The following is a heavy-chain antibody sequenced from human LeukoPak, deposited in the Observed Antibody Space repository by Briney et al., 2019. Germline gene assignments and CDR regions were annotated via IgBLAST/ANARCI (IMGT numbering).Heavy chain of an antibody. CDR2: ISSSSSYI. D-gene: IGHD3-16*01. CDR1: GFTVSSYS. CDR3: ARADRLGAALLASFDY. J-gene: IGHJ4*02. V-gene: IGHV3-21*01. Sequence: GGSLRLSCAASGFTVSSYSMNWVRQAPGKGLEWVSSISSSSSYIYYADSVKGRFTISRDNAKNSLYLQMNSLRAEDTAVYYCARADRLGAALLASFDYWGQGTLVTVSS.